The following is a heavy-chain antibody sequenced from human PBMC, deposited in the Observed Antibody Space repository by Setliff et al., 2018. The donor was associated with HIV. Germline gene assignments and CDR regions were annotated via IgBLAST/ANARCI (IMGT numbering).Heavy chain of an antibody. V-gene: IGHV1-2*06. Sequence: GASVKVSCKASGYTFNDNYIHWVRQAPGQGLEWMGRINPKSGGTSYAQKFQDRVTMTRDTSTSTAYMELTSMRFDDTAVYYCATVGPTIWGAFDIWGQGTMVTVSS. J-gene: IGHJ3*02. CDR3: ATVGPTIWGAFDI. CDR1: GYTFNDNY. D-gene: IGHD3-16*01. CDR2: INPKSGGT.